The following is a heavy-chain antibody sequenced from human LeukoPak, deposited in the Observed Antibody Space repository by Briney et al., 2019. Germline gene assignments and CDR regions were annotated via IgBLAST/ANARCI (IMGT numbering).Heavy chain of an antibody. V-gene: IGHV3-7*01. J-gene: IGHJ3*02. D-gene: IGHD3-3*01. Sequence: GGSLRLSCSASGFTFSNYWMTWVRQAPGKGLEWVASIKKDGSEKYYVDSVKGRFTISRDNAKNSLYLQMNSLRVEDTAVYYCASPEWLPDSIDIWGQGTTVTVSS. CDR1: GFTFSNYW. CDR2: IKKDGSEK. CDR3: ASPEWLPDSIDI.